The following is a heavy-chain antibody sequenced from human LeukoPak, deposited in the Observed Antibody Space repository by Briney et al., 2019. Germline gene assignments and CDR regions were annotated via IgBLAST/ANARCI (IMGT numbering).Heavy chain of an antibody. D-gene: IGHD6-19*01. CDR3: ARGPSSGSGWPYYYYGMDV. J-gene: IGHJ6*02. Sequence: GALRLSCAASGFTFSSYSMNWVRQAPGKGLEWVSYISTSSSTIYYADSVKGRFTISRDNAKNSLYLQMNSLRAEDTAVYYCARGPSSGSGWPYYYYGMDVWGQGTTVTVSS. CDR2: ISTSSSTI. V-gene: IGHV3-48*01. CDR1: GFTFSSYS.